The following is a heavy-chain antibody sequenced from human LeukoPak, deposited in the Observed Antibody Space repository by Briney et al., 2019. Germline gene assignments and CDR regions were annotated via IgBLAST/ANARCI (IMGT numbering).Heavy chain of an antibody. CDR3: ARDHHRRFDP. D-gene: IGHD1-14*01. J-gene: IGHJ5*02. Sequence: KPGGSLRLSCAASGFTFSSYSMNWVRQAPGKGLEWVSSISSSSSYIYYADTVKGRFTISRDNAKNSLYLQMNSLRAEDTAVYYCARDHHRRFDPWGQGTLVTVSS. CDR2: ISSSSSYI. CDR1: GFTFSSYS. V-gene: IGHV3-21*01.